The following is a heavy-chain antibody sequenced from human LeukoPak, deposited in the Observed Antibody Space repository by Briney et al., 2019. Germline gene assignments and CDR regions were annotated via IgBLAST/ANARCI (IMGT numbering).Heavy chain of an antibody. V-gene: IGHV3-20*04. CDR3: ARGDFRWEMATTIAFDI. Sequence: PGGSLRLSCAASGFTFDDYGINWVRQGPGKGLEWVSGINWNGDITNYADSVKGRFTISRDNSKNTLFLQMNSLRAEDTAVYYCARGDFRWEMATTIAFDIWGQGTMVTVSS. CDR2: INWNGDIT. D-gene: IGHD5-24*01. J-gene: IGHJ3*02. CDR1: GFTFDDYG.